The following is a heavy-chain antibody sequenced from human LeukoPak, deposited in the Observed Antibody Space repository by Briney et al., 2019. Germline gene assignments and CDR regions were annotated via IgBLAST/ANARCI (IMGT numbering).Heavy chain of an antibody. D-gene: IGHD1-26*01. J-gene: IGHJ4*02. CDR1: GGSISSSSYY. CDR2: ISSSGSTI. Sequence: LSLTCTVSGGSISSSSYYWGWIRQPPGKGLEWVSYISSSGSTIYYADSVKGRFISSRDNTKNSLYLQMNSLRAEDTAIYYCARDLRIVSGSYLDYWGQGTLVTVSS. V-gene: IGHV3-11*04. CDR3: ARDLRIVSGSYLDY.